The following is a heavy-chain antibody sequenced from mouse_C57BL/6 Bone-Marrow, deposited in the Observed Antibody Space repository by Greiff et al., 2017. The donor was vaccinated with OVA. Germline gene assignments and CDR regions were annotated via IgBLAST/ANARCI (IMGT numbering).Heavy chain of an antibody. CDR2: ISSGGSYT. CDR3: ARAYSNYVWVAY. J-gene: IGHJ3*01. Sequence: EVHLVESGGDLVKPGGSLKLSCAASGFTFSSYGMSWVRQTPDKRLEWVATISSGGSYTYYPDSVKGRFTISRDNAKNTLYLQMSSLKSEDTALYYCARAYSNYVWVAYWGEGTLGTVSA. CDR1: GFTFSSYG. V-gene: IGHV5-6*01. D-gene: IGHD2-5*01.